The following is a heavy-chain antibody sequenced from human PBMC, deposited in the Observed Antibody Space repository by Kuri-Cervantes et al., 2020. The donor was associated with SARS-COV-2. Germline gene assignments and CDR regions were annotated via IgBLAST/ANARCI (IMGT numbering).Heavy chain of an antibody. CDR1: GFTFSSYS. J-gene: IGHJ5*02. Sequence: GGSLRLSCAASGFTFSSYSMNWVRQAPGKGLECVSSISSSSSYIYYADSVKGRFTISRDNAKNSLYLQMNSLRAEDTAVYYCARGVDNNWFDPWSQGTLVTVSS. CDR2: ISSSSSYI. D-gene: IGHD2-15*01. CDR3: ARGVDNNWFDP. V-gene: IGHV3-21*01.